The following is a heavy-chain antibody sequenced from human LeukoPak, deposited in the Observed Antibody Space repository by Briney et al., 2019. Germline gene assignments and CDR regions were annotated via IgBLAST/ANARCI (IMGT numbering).Heavy chain of an antibody. J-gene: IGHJ5*02. D-gene: IGHD6-13*01. CDR3: ARRGYSSTSRFDP. Sequence: PSETLSLTCTVSGGSISSSSYYWGWIRQPPGKGLEWIGSIYYSGSTYYNPSLNSRVTISVDTSKNHFSLKLSSVTAADTAVYYCARRGYSSTSRFDPWGQGTLVTVSS. V-gene: IGHV4-39*02. CDR2: IYYSGST. CDR1: GGSISSSSYY.